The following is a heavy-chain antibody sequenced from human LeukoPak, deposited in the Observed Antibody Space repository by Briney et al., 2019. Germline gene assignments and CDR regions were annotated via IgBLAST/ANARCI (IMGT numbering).Heavy chain of an antibody. V-gene: IGHV3-48*01. D-gene: IGHD1-26*01. J-gene: IGHJ4*02. CDR3: AREEVVGGNRGWD. CDR1: GFTFSSYS. Sequence: GGSLRLSCAASGFTFSSYSMTWVRQAPGKGLEWVSYISSSSSTIYYADSVKGRFTISRDNAKNSLYLQMNSLRAEDTAVYYCAREEVVGGNRGWDWGQGTLVTVSS. CDR2: ISSSSSTI.